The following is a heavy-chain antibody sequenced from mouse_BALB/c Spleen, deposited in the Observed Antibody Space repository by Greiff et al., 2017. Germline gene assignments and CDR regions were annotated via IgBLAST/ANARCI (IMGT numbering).Heavy chain of an antibody. J-gene: IGHJ3*01. Sequence: EVKLEESGPGLVKPSQSLSLTCTVTGYSITSDYAWNWIRQFPGNKLEWMGYISYSGSTSYNPSLKSRISITRDTSKNQFFLQLNSVTTEDTATYYCARSGTMITTRAWFAYWGQGTLVTVSA. D-gene: IGHD2-4*01. CDR2: ISYSGST. CDR1: GYSITSDYA. V-gene: IGHV3-2*02. CDR3: ARSGTMITTRAWFAY.